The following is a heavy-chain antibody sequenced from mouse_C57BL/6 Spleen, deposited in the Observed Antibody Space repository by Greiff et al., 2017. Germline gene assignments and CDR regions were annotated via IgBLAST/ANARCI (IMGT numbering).Heavy chain of an antibody. V-gene: IGHV1-69*01. D-gene: IGHD2-2*01. CDR1: GYTFTSYW. CDR3: ARWLRRYYYAMDY. Sequence: VQLQQPGAELVMPGASVKLSCKASGYTFTSYWMHWVKQRPGQGLEWIGEIDPSDSYTNYNQKFKGKSTLTVDKSSSTAYMQLSSLTSEDSAVYYCARWLRRYYYAMDYWGQGTSVTVSS. J-gene: IGHJ4*01. CDR2: IDPSDSYT.